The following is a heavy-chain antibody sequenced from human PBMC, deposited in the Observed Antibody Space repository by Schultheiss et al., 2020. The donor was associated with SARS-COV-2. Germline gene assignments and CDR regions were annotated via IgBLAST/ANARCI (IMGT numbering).Heavy chain of an antibody. CDR1: GGSISSSSYY. Sequence: SETLSLTCTVSGGSISSSSYYWGWIRQPPGKGLEWIGSIYYSGSTYYNPSLKSRVTISVDTSKNQFSLKLSSVTAADTAVYYCARAADSTRKGSYYYYYGMDVWGQGTTVTVSS. V-gene: IGHV4-39*01. J-gene: IGHJ6*02. D-gene: IGHD2/OR15-2a*01. CDR3: ARAADSTRKGSYYYYYGMDV. CDR2: IYYSGST.